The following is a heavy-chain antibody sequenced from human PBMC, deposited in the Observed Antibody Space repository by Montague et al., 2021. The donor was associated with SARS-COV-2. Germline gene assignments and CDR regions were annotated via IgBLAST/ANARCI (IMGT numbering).Heavy chain of an antibody. D-gene: IGHD2-8*01. Sequence: SETLSLTCTVSGGSIRTSSYYWGWIRQPPGKGLDWIGSIYYSGSTYYNPSLKSRVTISVDTSKNQFSLKLNSVTAADTAVYYCAMRGGVLDAFDNWGQGTMVIVSS. CDR3: AMRGGVLDAFDN. CDR1: GGSIRTSSYY. J-gene: IGHJ3*02. CDR2: IYYSGST. V-gene: IGHV4-39*01.